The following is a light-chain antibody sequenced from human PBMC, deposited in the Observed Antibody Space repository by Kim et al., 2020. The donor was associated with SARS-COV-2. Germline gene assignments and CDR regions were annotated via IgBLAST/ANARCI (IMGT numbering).Light chain of an antibody. CDR3: NSRDSRGNHPWV. J-gene: IGLJ3*02. V-gene: IGLV3-19*01. CDR1: SLTNDH. Sequence: TVHSTRQRDSLTNDHSRYYQQKAEHAPNLSNYHTSKRPSGIPGRFSGSSSGNTASLTITGTQAEDEADYYCNSRDSRGNHPWVFGGGTQLTVL. CDR2: HTS.